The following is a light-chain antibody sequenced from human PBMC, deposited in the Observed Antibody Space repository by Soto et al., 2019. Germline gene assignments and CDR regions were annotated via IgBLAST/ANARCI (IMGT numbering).Light chain of an antibody. V-gene: IGLV2-14*01. CDR1: SSDVGGYHY. CDR2: DVS. J-gene: IGLJ1*01. Sequence: SALTQPASVSGSPGQSITISCTGTSSDVGGYHYVSWYQQYPGKAPKVMIYDVSNRPSGVSNRFSGSKSGTTASLTISGLQAEDEADYYCSSYTSSRTYVFGTGTKVTVL. CDR3: SSYTSSRTYV.